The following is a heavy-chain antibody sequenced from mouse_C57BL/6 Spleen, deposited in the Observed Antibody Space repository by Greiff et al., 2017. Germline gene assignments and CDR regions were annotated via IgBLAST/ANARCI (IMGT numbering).Heavy chain of an antibody. D-gene: IGHD2-1*01. CDR3: ARPGGNYAWFAY. Sequence: QVQLQQPGAELVKPGASVTLSCKASGYTFTSYWMHWVKQRPGQGLEWIGEIDPSDSYTNYNQKFKGKSTLTVDKSSSTAYMQLSSLTSEDSAVYYCARPGGNYAWFAYWGQGTLVTVSA. J-gene: IGHJ3*01. V-gene: IGHV1-69*01. CDR2: IDPSDSYT. CDR1: GYTFTSYW.